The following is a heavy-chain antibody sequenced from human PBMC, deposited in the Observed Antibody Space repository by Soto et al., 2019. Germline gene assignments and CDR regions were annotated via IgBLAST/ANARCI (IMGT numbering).Heavy chain of an antibody. Sequence: SETLSLTCTVSGGSISSGNYYWSWIRQPPGKGLELIGFISYSGSAYYNPSLKSRVTISVDTSKNQFSLNLSFVTAADTAVYYCATMGTPATGLYYFDYWGQGTLVTVSS. CDR2: ISYSGSA. CDR3: ATMGTPATGLYYFDY. D-gene: IGHD2-15*01. J-gene: IGHJ4*02. V-gene: IGHV4-30-4*01. CDR1: GGSISSGNYY.